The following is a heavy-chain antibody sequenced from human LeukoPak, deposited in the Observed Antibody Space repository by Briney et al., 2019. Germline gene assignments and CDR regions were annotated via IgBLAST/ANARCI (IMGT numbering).Heavy chain of an antibody. CDR1: GFTLSSYS. V-gene: IGHV3-30-3*01. D-gene: IGHD2/OR15-2a*01. J-gene: IGHJ5*02. CDR3: ARERVFFYGSQPVDQDNWFDP. CDR2: ILYDGSNK. Sequence: GGSLRLSCTASGFTLSSYSMHWVRQAPGKGLEWVAVILYDGSNKNYAESVKGRFTISRDNSKNTLYLQMKSLRPEDTAVYYCARERVFFYGSQPVDQDNWFDPWGQGTLVTVSS.